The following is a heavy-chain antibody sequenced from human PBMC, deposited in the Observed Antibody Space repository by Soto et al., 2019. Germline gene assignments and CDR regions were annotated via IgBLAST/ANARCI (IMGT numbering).Heavy chain of an antibody. Sequence: QVQLVESGGGVVQPGRSLRLSCAASGFTFSSYAMHWVRQAPGKGLEWVAVISNDGSNKYYADSVKGRFTISRDNSKNPLYLQMDSLIAGDWVGCYCARSVAVAGKATGGGMDVWGQGTTVTVSS. D-gene: IGHD6-19*01. CDR3: ARSVAVAGKATGGGMDV. J-gene: IGHJ6*02. CDR2: ISNDGSNK. V-gene: IGHV3-30-3*01. CDR1: GFTFSSYA.